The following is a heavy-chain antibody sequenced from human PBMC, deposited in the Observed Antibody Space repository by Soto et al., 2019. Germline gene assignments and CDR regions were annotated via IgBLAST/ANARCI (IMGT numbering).Heavy chain of an antibody. CDR2: ISYDGSHK. D-gene: IGHD5-12*01. CDR1: GFTFSSYA. CDR3: AKGRQRPVATILVVVAD. V-gene: IGHV3-30*18. J-gene: IGHJ4*02. Sequence: QVQLVESGGGVVQPGRSLRLSCAASGFTFSSYAIHWVRQAPGKGLEWVAVISYDGSHKYYAESVKGRFTISRDNSKNTVYLQMNSLRADDTAVYYCAKGRQRPVATILVVVADWGQGTLVTVSS.